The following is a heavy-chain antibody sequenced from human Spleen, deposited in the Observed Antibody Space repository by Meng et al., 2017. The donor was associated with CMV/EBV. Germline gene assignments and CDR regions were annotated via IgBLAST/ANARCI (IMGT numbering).Heavy chain of an antibody. V-gene: IGHV3-23*01. CDR3: SREYFDY. CDR2: ISGSGAGT. CDR1: GFTFSNYA. Sequence: GGSLRLSCADAGFTFSNYAMSWVRQAPGKGLEWVSGISGSGAGTYYADSVKGRFTISRDNAKNSLYLQMNSLRAEDTAVYYCSREYFDYWGQGTLVTVSS. J-gene: IGHJ4*02.